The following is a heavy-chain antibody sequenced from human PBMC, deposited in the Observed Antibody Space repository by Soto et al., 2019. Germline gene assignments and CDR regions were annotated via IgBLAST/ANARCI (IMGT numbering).Heavy chain of an antibody. CDR3: ARVELGLFDY. CDR2: ISYDGSNK. V-gene: IGHV3-30-3*01. J-gene: IGHJ4*02. D-gene: IGHD1-7*01. CDR1: GFTFSSYA. Sequence: QVQLVESGGGVVQPGRSLRLSCAASGFTFSSYAMHWVRQAPGKGLEWVAVISYDGSNKYYADSVKGRFTISRDNSKNTLYLQMNSLRAEDTAVYYCARVELGLFDYLGQGTLVTVSS.